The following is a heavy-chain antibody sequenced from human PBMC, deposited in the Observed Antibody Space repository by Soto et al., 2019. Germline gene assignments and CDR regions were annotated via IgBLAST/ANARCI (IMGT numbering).Heavy chain of an antibody. CDR3: VKGGAYCYNDCTRSY. J-gene: IGHJ4*02. CDR1: GFSFKTYG. V-gene: IGHV3-23*01. Sequence: EAQLLESGGGLVQPGGSLRLSCADSGFSFKTYGMTWVRQAPGKGLEGVAHIGLSNSDTYYADSVKGGFTISRDNSKNMVYLQMNSLRDADTAVYYCVKGGAYCYNDCTRSYWGRGTLVTVSS. CDR2: IGLSNSDT. D-gene: IGHD2-21*01.